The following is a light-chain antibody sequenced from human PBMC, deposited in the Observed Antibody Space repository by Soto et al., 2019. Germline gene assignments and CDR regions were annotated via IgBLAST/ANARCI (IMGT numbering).Light chain of an antibody. Sequence: DIVLTQSPVTLSLSPGDRATLSCRASETVSSYLLWYQQKPGQDPRLLIYDASERATGIPARLSGSGSETDFTLTISSLEPEDFGVYYCLHRMNWPLTFGQGTRLEIK. CDR3: LHRMNWPLT. CDR1: ETVSSY. V-gene: IGKV3-11*01. CDR2: DAS. J-gene: IGKJ5*01.